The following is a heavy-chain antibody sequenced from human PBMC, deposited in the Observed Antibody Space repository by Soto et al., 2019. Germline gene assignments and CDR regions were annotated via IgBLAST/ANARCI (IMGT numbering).Heavy chain of an antibody. J-gene: IGHJ5*02. D-gene: IGHD2-15*01. CDR1: GFTFRTFA. CDR2: IGSDGGGI. CDR3: ARYRTPDISRLFDP. Sequence: GGSLRLSRAGSGFTFRTFAMSWVRQTPGKGLEWVSAIGSDGGGIQYADSVKGRFTISRDNSRNTLYLQMDSLRAEDTAIYYCARYRTPDISRLFDPWYQGTLVTVSS. V-gene: IGHV3-23*01.